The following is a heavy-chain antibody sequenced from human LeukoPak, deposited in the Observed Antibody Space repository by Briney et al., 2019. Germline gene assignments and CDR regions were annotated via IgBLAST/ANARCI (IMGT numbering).Heavy chain of an antibody. CDR3: ARDTSFDY. J-gene: IGHJ4*02. Sequence: GGSLRLSCAASSFTFSSYWMTWVRQAPGKGLEWVANIKEDGSKTFYVDSVKGRFTISRDNAKNSLYLQMNSLRAEDTAVYYCARDTSFDYWGQGTLVTVSS. CDR2: IKEDGSKT. V-gene: IGHV3-7*01. CDR1: SFTFSSYW.